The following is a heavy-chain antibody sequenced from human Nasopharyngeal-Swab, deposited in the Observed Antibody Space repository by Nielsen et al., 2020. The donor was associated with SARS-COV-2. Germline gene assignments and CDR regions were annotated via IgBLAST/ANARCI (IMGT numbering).Heavy chain of an antibody. V-gene: IGHV3-23*01. Sequence: GGSLRLSCAASGFTFNNFAMTWVRQAPGKGLEWVSTISASAARTDYADSVKGRFTISRDRSQNTLYLHMNSLRGEDTALYYCAKAGWMAGGGLILYYFDSWGQGALVTVSS. CDR3: AKAGWMAGGGLILYYFDS. CDR1: GFTFNNFA. CDR2: ISASAART. J-gene: IGHJ4*02. D-gene: IGHD2-15*01.